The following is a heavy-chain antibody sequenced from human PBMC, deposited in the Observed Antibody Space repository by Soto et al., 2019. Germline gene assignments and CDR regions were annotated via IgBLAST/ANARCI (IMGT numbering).Heavy chain of an antibody. Sequence: QVQLQESGPGLVKPSQTLSLTCTVSGGSISSGDYYWSWIRQPPGKGLEWIGYIYYSGSTYYNPSLKSRVTISVDTSKNQFSLKLSSVTAADTAVYYCARVTKNWNRSWGAFDIWGQGTMVTVSS. CDR2: IYYSGST. CDR1: GGSISSGDYY. J-gene: IGHJ3*02. CDR3: ARVTKNWNRSWGAFDI. D-gene: IGHD1-1*01. V-gene: IGHV4-30-4*01.